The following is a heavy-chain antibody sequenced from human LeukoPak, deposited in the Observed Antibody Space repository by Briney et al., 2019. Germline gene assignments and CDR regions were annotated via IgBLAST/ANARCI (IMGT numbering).Heavy chain of an antibody. CDR2: IYTSGST. CDR1: GDSISNYY. CDR3: ARHSGRYSSGLGD. D-gene: IGHD6-19*01. J-gene: IGHJ4*02. Sequence: SETLSLTCTVSGDSISNYYWSWIRQPAGKGLEWIGRIYTSGSTNYNPSLKSRVTMSVDMSKNQFSLKLSSVTAADTAVYYCARHSGRYSSGLGDWGQGTLVTVSS. V-gene: IGHV4-4*07.